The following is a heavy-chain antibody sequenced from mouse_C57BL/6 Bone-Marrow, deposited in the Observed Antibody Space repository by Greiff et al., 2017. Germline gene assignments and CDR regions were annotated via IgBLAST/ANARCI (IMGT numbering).Heavy chain of an antibody. D-gene: IGHD1-1*01. Sequence: VQLMESGPELVKPGASVKLSCKASGYTFTSYDMNWVKQRPGQGLEWIGWIYPRDGSTKYNEKFKGKATLTVDTSSSTAYMELHSLTSEDSAVYFCARDYGCSYLYFDGWSTATTVPVSS. CDR3: ARDYGCSYLYFDG. J-gene: IGHJ1*03. CDR1: GYTFTSYD. V-gene: IGHV1-85*01. CDR2: IYPRDGST.